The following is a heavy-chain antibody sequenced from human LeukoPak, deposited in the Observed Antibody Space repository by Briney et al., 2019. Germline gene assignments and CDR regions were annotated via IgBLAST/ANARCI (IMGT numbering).Heavy chain of an antibody. J-gene: IGHJ6*03. Sequence: SGGSLRLSCAASGFTFSSYWMHWVRQAPGKGLVWVSRINSDGSSTSYADSAKGRFTIARDNAKNTLYLQMNSLRAEDTAVYYCARGGSYSLYYYYMDVWGKGTTVTVSS. CDR1: GFTFSSYW. V-gene: IGHV3-74*01. CDR2: INSDGSST. D-gene: IGHD1-26*01. CDR3: ARGGSYSLYYYYMDV.